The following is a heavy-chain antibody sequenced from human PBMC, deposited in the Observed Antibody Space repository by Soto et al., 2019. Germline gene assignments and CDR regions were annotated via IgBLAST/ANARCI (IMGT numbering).Heavy chain of an antibody. CDR2: INPKSGVT. J-gene: IGHJ4*02. D-gene: IGHD4-17*01. V-gene: IGHV1-2*02. CDR1: GYTFTGYY. CDR3: ARDMAYGDFLPALF. Sequence: QVQLVQSGAEVKKPGASVKVSCKASGYTFTGYYIHWVRQAPGQGLEWMGWINPKSGVTNYAQKFQGRVTRITDTSISTAYMELSRLRSDDTAVYYCARDMAYGDFLPALFWGQGTLVTVSS.